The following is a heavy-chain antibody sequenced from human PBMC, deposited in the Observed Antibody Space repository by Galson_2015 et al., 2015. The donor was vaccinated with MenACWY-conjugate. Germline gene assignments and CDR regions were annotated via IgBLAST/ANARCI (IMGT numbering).Heavy chain of an antibody. V-gene: IGHV3-48*04. J-gene: IGHJ3*02. CDR3: VRDSQYAFDI. Sequence: SLRLSCAASGFSFSIYSMNWVRQAPGKGLEWVSYIYSGSSITSYADSVKGRFTISTDNGKSSLYLQMNSLRAEDTATYYCVRDSQYAFDIWGQGTMVTVSS. CDR1: GFSFSIYS. CDR2: IYSGSSIT.